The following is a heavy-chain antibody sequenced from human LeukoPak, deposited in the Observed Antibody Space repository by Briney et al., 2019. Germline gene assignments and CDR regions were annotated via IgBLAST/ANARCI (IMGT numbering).Heavy chain of an antibody. CDR2: IYYSGST. CDR1: GGSISSSSYY. V-gene: IGHV4-39*01. CDR3: ARSEITMIVVAIDY. J-gene: IGHJ4*02. Sequence: SETLSLTCTVSGGSISSSSYYWGWIRQPPGKGLEWIGSIYYSGSTYYNPSLKSRVTISVDTSKNQFPLKLSSVTAADTAVYYCARSEITMIVVAIDYWGQGTLVTVSS. D-gene: IGHD3-22*01.